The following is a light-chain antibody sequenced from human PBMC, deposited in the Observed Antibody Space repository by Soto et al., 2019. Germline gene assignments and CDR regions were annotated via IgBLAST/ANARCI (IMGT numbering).Light chain of an antibody. CDR1: SSDVSIYNY. CDR2: EVS. Sequence: QSALTQPASASGSPGQSITISCTGTSSDVSIYNYVSWYQQHPGKAPKLMFYEVSNRPSGLSNRFSCAKSGNTAPLTISVLQVEDEADYYCCSYTSSTNYVFGAGTKVTVL. CDR3: CSYTSSTNYV. V-gene: IGLV2-14*01. J-gene: IGLJ1*01.